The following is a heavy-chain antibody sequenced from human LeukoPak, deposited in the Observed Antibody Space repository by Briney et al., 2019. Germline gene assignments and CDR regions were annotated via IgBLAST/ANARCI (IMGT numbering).Heavy chain of an antibody. CDR2: IYYSGST. D-gene: IGHD3-10*01. CDR1: GGSISSYY. J-gene: IGHJ4*02. CDR3: ARAGNYYSSGSYLGY. Sequence: SETLSLTCTVSGGSISSYYWSWIRQPPGKGLEWIGYIYYSGSTNYNPSLKSRVTISGDTSKKQFSLELSSVTAADTAVYYCARAGNYYSSGSYLGYWGQGTLVTVSS. V-gene: IGHV4-59*08.